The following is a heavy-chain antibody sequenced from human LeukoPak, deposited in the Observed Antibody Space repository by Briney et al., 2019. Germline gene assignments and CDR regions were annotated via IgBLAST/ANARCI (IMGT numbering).Heavy chain of an antibody. V-gene: IGHV4-59*08. CDR2: IYYSGST. J-gene: IGHJ4*02. D-gene: IGHD6-19*01. Sequence: SETLSLTCTVSGGSISTYCWSWIRQPAGKGLEWIGYIYYSGSTNYNPSLKSRVTISVDTSKNQFSLKLSSVTAADTAVYYCARAVSVAGIGFGHPNFDYWGQGTLVTVSS. CDR1: GGSISTYC. CDR3: ARAVSVAGIGFGHPNFDY.